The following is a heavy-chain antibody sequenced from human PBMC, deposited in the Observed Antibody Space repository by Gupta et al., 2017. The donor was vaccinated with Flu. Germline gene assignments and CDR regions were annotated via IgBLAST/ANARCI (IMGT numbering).Heavy chain of an antibody. CDR2: INPNSGGT. D-gene: IGHD4-17*01. CDR1: GYTFTGYY. CDR3: ARDFGTVTTLNTFDI. V-gene: IGHV1-2*02. Sequence: VQSGAEVKKPGASVKVSCKASGYTFTGYYMHWVRQAPGQGLEWMGWINPNSGGTNYAQKFQGRVTMTRDTSISTAYMELSRLRSDDTAVYYCARDFGTVTTLNTFDIWGQGTMVTVSS. J-gene: IGHJ3*02.